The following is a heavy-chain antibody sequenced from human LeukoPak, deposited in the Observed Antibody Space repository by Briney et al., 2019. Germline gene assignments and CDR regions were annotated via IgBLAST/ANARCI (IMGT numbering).Heavy chain of an antibody. J-gene: IGHJ5*02. D-gene: IGHD1-26*01. CDR1: GGSISSGGYS. Sequence: PSETLSLTCAVSGGSISSGGYSWSWLRQPPGRGLEWIGYIYHSGSTYYNPSLKSRVTISVDRSNNQFSLKLSSVTAADTAVYYCARGRTRERNWFDPWGQGTLVTVSS. V-gene: IGHV4-30-2*01. CDR3: ARGRTRERNWFDP. CDR2: IYHSGST.